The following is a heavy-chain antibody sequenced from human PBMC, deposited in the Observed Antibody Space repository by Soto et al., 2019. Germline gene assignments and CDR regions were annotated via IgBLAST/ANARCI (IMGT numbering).Heavy chain of an antibody. Sequence: KPSETLSLTCTVSGGSVSSGSYYWSWIRQPPGKGLEWIGYIYYSGSTNYNPSLKSRVTISVDTSKNQFSLKLSSVTAADTAVYYCARSEDGYNSYYGMDVWGQGTTVTVSS. CDR3: ARSEDGYNSYYGMDV. J-gene: IGHJ6*02. CDR1: GGSVSSGSYY. CDR2: IYYSGST. V-gene: IGHV4-61*01. D-gene: IGHD5-12*01.